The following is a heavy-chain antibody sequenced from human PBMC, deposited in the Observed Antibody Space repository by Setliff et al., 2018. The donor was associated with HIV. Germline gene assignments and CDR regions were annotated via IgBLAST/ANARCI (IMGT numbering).Heavy chain of an antibody. CDR1: GGTFINSA. D-gene: IGHD1-26*01. Sequence: SVKVSCKASGGTFINSAFNWVRQAPGQGLEWMGSIIPIFGTGNYAQNFQGRVTITADGSTSTAYMELTSLTTDDTAVYFCVTGSQLPMDYWGQGTLVTVSS. CDR3: VTGSQLPMDY. V-gene: IGHV1-69*13. J-gene: IGHJ4*02. CDR2: IIPIFGTG.